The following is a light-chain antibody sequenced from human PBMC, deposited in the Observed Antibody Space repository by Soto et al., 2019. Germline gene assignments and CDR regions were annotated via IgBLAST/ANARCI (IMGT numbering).Light chain of an antibody. CDR1: QSVSSN. CDR2: GAS. V-gene: IGKV3-15*01. CDR3: QQYNNWPPIT. J-gene: IGKJ3*01. Sequence: EIVMTQSPATLSVSPGERATLSCRASQSVSSNLAWYQQKPGQAPRLLIYGASTRATGIPARFSGSASGTEFTLTISSLQSEDFAVYCCQQYNNWPPITFGPGTKVDIK.